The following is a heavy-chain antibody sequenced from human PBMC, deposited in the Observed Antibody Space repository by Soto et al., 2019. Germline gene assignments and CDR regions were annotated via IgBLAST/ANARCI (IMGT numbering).Heavy chain of an antibody. J-gene: IGHJ3*02. CDR2: IIPIFGTA. Sequence: QVQLVQSGAEVKKPGASVKVSCKASGGTFSSYAISWVRQAPGQGLEWMGGIIPIFGTANYAQKFQGRVTITADESTSTAYMELSSLRSEDTAVYYCARDYDSSGRQHDAFDIWGQGTMVTVSS. V-gene: IGHV1-69*01. CDR1: GGTFSSYA. CDR3: ARDYDSSGRQHDAFDI. D-gene: IGHD3-22*01.